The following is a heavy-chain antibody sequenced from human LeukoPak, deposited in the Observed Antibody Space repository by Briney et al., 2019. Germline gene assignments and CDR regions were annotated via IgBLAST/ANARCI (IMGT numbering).Heavy chain of an antibody. V-gene: IGHV4-39*01. D-gene: IGHD1-26*01. CDR1: GDSIRTNNYI. CDR2: ISYNGIT. J-gene: IGHJ5*02. CDR3: ARRPGHTWDMGNWFDP. Sequence: SETLSLTCSVSGDSIRTNNYIWGWIRQPPGMGLERIGSISYNGITYYNPSLKSRASVSVDTSKNQFSLNLNSVTAADTAIYYCARRPGHTWDMGNWFDPWGQGTLVTVSS.